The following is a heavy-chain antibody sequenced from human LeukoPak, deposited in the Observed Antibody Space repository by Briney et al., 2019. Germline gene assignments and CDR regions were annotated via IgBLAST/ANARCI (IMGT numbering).Heavy chain of an antibody. Sequence: GGSLRLSCAASGLTFSSYAMSWVRQAPGKGLEWVSAISGSGGSTYYADSVKGRFTISRDNSKNTLYLQMNSLRAEDTAVYYCAKSRRDIVVVPAAIFRGQGTLVTVSS. V-gene: IGHV3-23*01. D-gene: IGHD2-2*01. J-gene: IGHJ4*02. CDR3: AKSRRDIVVVPAAIF. CDR2: ISGSGGST. CDR1: GLTFSSYA.